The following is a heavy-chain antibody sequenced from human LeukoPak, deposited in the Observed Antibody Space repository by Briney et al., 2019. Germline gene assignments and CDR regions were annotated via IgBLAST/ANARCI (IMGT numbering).Heavy chain of an antibody. Sequence: PSETLSLTCAVYGGSFSGYYWSWIRQPPGKGLEWIGEINHSGSTNYNPSLKSRVTISVDTSKNQFSLKLSSVTAADTAVYYCARPSTRHYYGSGSYPYWGQGTLVTVSS. CDR3: ARPSTRHYYGSGSYPY. V-gene: IGHV4-34*01. CDR1: GGSFSGYY. D-gene: IGHD3-10*01. CDR2: INHSGST. J-gene: IGHJ4*02.